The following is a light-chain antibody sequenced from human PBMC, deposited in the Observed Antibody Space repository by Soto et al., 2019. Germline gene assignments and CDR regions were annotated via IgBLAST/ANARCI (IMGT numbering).Light chain of an antibody. J-gene: IGKJ4*01. CDR1: QSRNTN. CDR2: GAS. CDR3: QQYNSWPPLT. Sequence: EIVMTQSPATLSVSPGERATLSCRASQSRNTNLAWYQQRPGQAPRLLIYGASIRVTGIPARFSGIGSGTEFTLTISSRQSEDSAVYYCQQYNSWPPLTFGGGTKVEIQ. V-gene: IGKV3-15*01.